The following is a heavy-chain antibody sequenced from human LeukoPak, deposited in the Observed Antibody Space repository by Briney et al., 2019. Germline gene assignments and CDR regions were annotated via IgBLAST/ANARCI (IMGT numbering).Heavy chain of an antibody. V-gene: IGHV1-69*13. CDR3: ASHTQRRNELSAGSY. J-gene: IGHJ4*02. CDR2: IIRIFGTA. D-gene: IGHD1-26*01. CDR1: GGTFSSYA. Sequence: SVKVSCKASGGTFSSYAISWVRQAPGQGLEWMGGIIRIFGTAMYAQKFQGRVTITADASTSTAYMELSSLRSDDTAVYYCASHTQRRNELSAGSYWGQGTLVSVSS.